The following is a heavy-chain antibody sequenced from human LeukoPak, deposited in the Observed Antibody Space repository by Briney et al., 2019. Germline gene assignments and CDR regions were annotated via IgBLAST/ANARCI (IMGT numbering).Heavy chain of an antibody. J-gene: IGHJ5*02. CDR2: ISIYNGNT. CDR3: ARITYDFWSGYYMPDDP. Sequence: SVKVSCKASGYTFTNYGISWVRRAPGQGLEWMGWISIYNGNTDYAQKLRGRVTMTTDTSTSTAYMELRSLRSDDTAVYYCARITYDFWSGYYMPDDPWGQGTLVTVSS. D-gene: IGHD3-3*01. CDR1: GYTFTNYG. V-gene: IGHV1-18*01.